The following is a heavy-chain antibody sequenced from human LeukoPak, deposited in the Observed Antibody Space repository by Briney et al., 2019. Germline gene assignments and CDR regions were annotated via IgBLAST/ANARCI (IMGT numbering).Heavy chain of an antibody. Sequence: SETLSPTCTVSGGSISSHYWSWVRQPPGKGLEWIAYIYNSGSTNYNPSLKSRVTISVDTSKNQFSLNLSSVTAADTAVYYCAREIRDYAGKFGYFDYWGQGTLVTVSS. CDR1: GGSISSHY. J-gene: IGHJ4*02. CDR3: AREIRDYAGKFGYFDY. D-gene: IGHD4-23*01. CDR2: IYNSGST. V-gene: IGHV4-59*11.